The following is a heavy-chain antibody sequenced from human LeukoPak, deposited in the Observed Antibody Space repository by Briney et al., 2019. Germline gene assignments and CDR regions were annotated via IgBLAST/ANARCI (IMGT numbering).Heavy chain of an antibody. Sequence: ASVKVSCKASGYTFTGYYMHWVRQAPGQGLEWMGWINPNSGGTTYAQKFQGRVTMTRDTSISTAYMELSRLRSDDTAVYYCARELDRYSSSSGFDPWGQGTLVTVSS. J-gene: IGHJ5*02. CDR3: ARELDRYSSSSGFDP. V-gene: IGHV1-2*02. CDR1: GYTFTGYY. CDR2: INPNSGGT. D-gene: IGHD6-13*01.